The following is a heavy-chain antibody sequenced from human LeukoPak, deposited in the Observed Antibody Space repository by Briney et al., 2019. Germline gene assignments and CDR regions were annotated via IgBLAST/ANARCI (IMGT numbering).Heavy chain of an antibody. CDR2: IYYSGST. D-gene: IGHD2/OR15-2a*01. J-gene: IGHJ4*02. CDR3: ARSGNTSF. CDR1: GGSISSSSYY. Sequence: SETLSLTCTVSGGSISSSSYYWGWIRQPPGKGLEWIGSIYYSGSTYYNPSLKSRVTVSVDTSKNQFSLKLSSVTAADTAVYYCARSGNTSFWGQGTLVTVSS. V-gene: IGHV4-39*07.